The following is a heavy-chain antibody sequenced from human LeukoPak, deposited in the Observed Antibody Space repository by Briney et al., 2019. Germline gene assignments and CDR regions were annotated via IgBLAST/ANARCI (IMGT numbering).Heavy chain of an antibody. CDR2: IRPSGGST. CDR1: GYTFTSYY. D-gene: IGHD2-21*01. CDR3: ARDIPYCGGNCHDAFDN. J-gene: IGHJ3*02. V-gene: IGHV1-46*01. Sequence: ASVKVSCKASGYTFTSYYLHWVRQAPGQEFEWVGIIRPSGGSTTYAQKFQGRVSMTRDTSTSTVYMELSSLRSEDTAVYYCARDIPYCGGNCHDAFDNWGQGTMVTVSS.